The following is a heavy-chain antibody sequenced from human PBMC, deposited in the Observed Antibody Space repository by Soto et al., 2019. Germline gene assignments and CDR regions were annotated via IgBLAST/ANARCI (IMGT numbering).Heavy chain of an antibody. J-gene: IGHJ4*02. V-gene: IGHV1-46*01. CDR1: GYTFSSHY. Sequence: ASVKVSCKASGYTFSSHYMHWVRQAPGQGLEWMGVINPSGTSATYAHKFQGRVTMTRDTSTSTVYMDLSSLTSEDTAVYYCERDQFAATYNFDYWGRGPLVNVPS. D-gene: IGHD1-1*01. CDR3: ERDQFAATYNFDY. CDR2: INPSGTSA.